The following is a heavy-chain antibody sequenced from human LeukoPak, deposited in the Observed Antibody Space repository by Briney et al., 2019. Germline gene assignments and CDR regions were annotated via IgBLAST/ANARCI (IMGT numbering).Heavy chain of an antibody. D-gene: IGHD2-21*02. Sequence: SVKVSCKASGGTFSSCAISWVRQAPGQGLEWMGRIIPIFGIANYAQKFQGRVTITADKSTSTAYMELSSLRSEDTAVYYCARAGQYCGGDCFYFDYWGQGTLVTVSS. J-gene: IGHJ4*02. CDR1: GGTFSSCA. V-gene: IGHV1-69*04. CDR2: IIPIFGIA. CDR3: ARAGQYCGGDCFYFDY.